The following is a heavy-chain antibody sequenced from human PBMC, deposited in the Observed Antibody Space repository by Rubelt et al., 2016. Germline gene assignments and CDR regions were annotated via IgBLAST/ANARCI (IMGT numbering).Heavy chain of an antibody. CDR1: GDSVRNGRYY. D-gene: IGHD3-3*01. J-gene: IGHJ4*02. V-gene: IGHV4-31*03. Sequence: QVQLQESGPGLVKTSQILSLTCSVSGDSVRNGRYYWSWIRQLPGKGPEWIGNIYYTGNTHYSTSLGGRVGLTIKTSKKEFYLSLSSVTAADTAVYYCATNGVVTAPFQYWGQGTLVAVSS. CDR2: IYYTGNT. CDR3: ATNGVVTAPFQY.